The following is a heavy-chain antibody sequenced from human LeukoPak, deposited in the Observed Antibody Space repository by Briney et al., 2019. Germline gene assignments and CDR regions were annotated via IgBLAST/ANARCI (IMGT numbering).Heavy chain of an antibody. CDR3: ARLGKTYYMHV. D-gene: IGHD1/OR15-1a*01. Sequence: PSETLSLTCTVSGDSISNYYWTWIRQTPGKGLEWIGNLYHSGAADYNPSLKTRVTTSVDTSKDQFSLSLRSSTAADTAVYFCARLGKTYYMHVWGTGTTVTVSS. V-gene: IGHV4-59*08. J-gene: IGHJ6*03. CDR1: GDSISNYY. CDR2: LYHSGAA.